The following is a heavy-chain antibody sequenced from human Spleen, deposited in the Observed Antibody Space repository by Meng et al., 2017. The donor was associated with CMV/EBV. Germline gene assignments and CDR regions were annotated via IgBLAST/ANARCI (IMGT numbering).Heavy chain of an antibody. CDR3: ARLHSFYDYWSGYYVADP. CDR1: LSTAGVG. J-gene: IGHJ5*02. V-gene: IGHV2-5*01. D-gene: IGHD3-3*01. Sequence: LSTAGVGGGWIRQPPGKALEWLAVIFWNGGQNYSPSLKNRVTITKDTSEAQVVLTMTNMDPVDTATYYCARLHSFYDYWSGYYVADPWGQGTLVTVSS. CDR2: IFWNGGQ.